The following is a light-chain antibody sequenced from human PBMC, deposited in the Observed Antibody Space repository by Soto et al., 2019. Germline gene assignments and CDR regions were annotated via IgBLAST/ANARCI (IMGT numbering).Light chain of an antibody. CDR2: AAS. Sequence: DIQMTQSPSSLSASVGDRVTITCRASQGISNFLAWYQQKPGKVPKLLISAASTLQSGVPSRFSGSGSGTDFPLTTPSLQLKDVAPYYFQKYGVVTTSGQG. CDR3: QKYGVVTT. CDR1: QGISNF. J-gene: IGKJ5*01. V-gene: IGKV1-27*01.